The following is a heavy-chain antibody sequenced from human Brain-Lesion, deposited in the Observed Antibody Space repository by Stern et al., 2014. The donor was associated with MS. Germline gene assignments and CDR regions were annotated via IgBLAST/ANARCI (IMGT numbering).Heavy chain of an antibody. J-gene: IGHJ4*02. CDR3: ARADYSVSGTPFAS. CDR1: GGSITSGRYY. CDR2: IYTSGGT. D-gene: IGHD3-10*01. V-gene: IGHV4-61*02. Sequence: QVQLQESGPGLVRPSQTLSLTCTVSGGSITSGRYYWTWIRQTAGKGLEWIGRIYTSGGTNYNPSFESRVTISMDTSSNHFSLQLSSVTVADTAVYFCARADYSVSGTPFASWGQGTLVAV.